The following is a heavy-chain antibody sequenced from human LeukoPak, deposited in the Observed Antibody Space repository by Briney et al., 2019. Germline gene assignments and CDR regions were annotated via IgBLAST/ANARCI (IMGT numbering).Heavy chain of an antibody. CDR2: IKPDGSEK. CDR1: GFTFSNYA. V-gene: IGHV3-7*01. D-gene: IGHD6-19*01. Sequence: GGSLRLSCVASGFTFSNYAMSWVRQAPGKGLEWVANIKPDGSEKTYVDSVKGRFTISRDNARNSLYLQMNSLRAEDTAVYYCATVWLTAPYFDYWGQGTLVTVSS. CDR3: ATVWLTAPYFDY. J-gene: IGHJ4*02.